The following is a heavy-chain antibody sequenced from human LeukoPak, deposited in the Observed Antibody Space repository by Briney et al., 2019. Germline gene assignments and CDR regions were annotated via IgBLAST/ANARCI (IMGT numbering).Heavy chain of an antibody. Sequence: GGSLRLSCAASGFTFDDYGMSWVRQAPGKGLEWVSGINWNGGSTGYADSVKGRFTISRDNAKNSLYLRMNSLRAEDTALYYCARDKGSSWYQSWFDPWGQGTLVTVSS. J-gene: IGHJ5*02. CDR2: INWNGGST. CDR1: GFTFDDYG. CDR3: ARDKGSSWYQSWFDP. V-gene: IGHV3-20*04. D-gene: IGHD6-13*01.